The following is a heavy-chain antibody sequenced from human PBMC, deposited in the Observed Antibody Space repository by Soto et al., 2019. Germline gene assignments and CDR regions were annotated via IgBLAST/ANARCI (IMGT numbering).Heavy chain of an antibody. V-gene: IGHV1-69*02. CDR2: IIPMLGMS. D-gene: IGHD3-10*01. CDR1: GDTFNFYT. CDR3: ATNYGSGSTLFDY. Sequence: QVQLVQSGAEVKKPGSPVRVSCTASGDTFNFYTISWVRQVPGQGPEWMGRIIPMLGMSNYAQKFQGRVTIMSNTSTCTVYMNISGLTSEDTAVYYCATNYGSGSTLFDYWGPGPMVTASS. J-gene: IGHJ4*02.